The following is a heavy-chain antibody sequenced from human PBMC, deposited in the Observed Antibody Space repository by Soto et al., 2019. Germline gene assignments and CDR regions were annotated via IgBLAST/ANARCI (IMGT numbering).Heavy chain of an antibody. J-gene: IGHJ5*02. Sequence: SEPLSLTCTVSGESISSGGYYWSWIRQHQGKGLEWIGYIYYSGSTYYNPSLKSRVTISVDTSKNQFSLKLSSVTAADTAVYYCARDANRSGWYVWFDPWGQGTLVTVSS. CDR2: IYYSGST. CDR1: GESISSGGYY. V-gene: IGHV4-31*03. D-gene: IGHD6-19*01. CDR3: ARDANRSGWYVWFDP.